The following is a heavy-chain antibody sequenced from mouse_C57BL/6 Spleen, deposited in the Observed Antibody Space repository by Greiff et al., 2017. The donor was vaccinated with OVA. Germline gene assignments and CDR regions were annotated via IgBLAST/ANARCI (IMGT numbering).Heavy chain of an antibody. J-gene: IGHJ4*01. D-gene: IGHD4-1*01. CDR2: INPNNGGT. V-gene: IGHV1-18*01. CDR1: GYTFTDYN. Sequence: EVKLQQSGPELVKPGASVKIPCKASGYTFTDYNMDWVKQSHGKSLEWVGDINPNNGGTIYNQKFKGKATLTVDKSSSTAYMELRSLTAEDTAVYYCARLGRDYAMDYWGQGTSVTVSS. CDR3: ARLGRDYAMDY.